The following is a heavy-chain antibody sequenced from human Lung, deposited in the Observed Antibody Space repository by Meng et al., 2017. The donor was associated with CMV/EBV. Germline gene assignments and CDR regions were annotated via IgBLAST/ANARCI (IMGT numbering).Heavy chain of an antibody. CDR2: LNSDGSGT. Sequence: GGSLKIXCAASGFRFSSYWMHWVRQAPGKGLVWVSRLNSDGSGTSSADSVKGRFTISRDNAKNTVYLQMNNLRAEDTTIYYCARDDGSYGSLNGMDVWGRGTTVTVSS. CDR1: GFRFSSYW. D-gene: IGHD5-18*01. CDR3: ARDDGSYGSLNGMDV. J-gene: IGHJ6*02. V-gene: IGHV3-74*01.